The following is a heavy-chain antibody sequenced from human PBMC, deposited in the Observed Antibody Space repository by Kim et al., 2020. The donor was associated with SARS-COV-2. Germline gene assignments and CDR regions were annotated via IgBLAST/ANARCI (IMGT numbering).Heavy chain of an antibody. J-gene: IGHJ4*02. CDR2: VSYDGSIK. D-gene: IGHD4-4*01. Sequence: GGSLRLSCAASGFTFSGFGMHWVRQAPGKGLEWLTVVSYDGSIKYYADSVQGRFTISRDNSKNTLYLQMNSLRPEDTAVYYCAKAHYTNYVGYFDYWGQGTLVTVSS. V-gene: IGHV3-30-3*01. CDR1: GFTFSGFG. CDR3: AKAHYTNYVGYFDY.